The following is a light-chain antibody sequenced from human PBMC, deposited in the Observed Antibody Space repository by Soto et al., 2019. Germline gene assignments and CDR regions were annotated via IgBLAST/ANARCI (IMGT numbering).Light chain of an antibody. CDR1: QSVGSY. CDR3: QQRSNGLT. Sequence: EIVLTQSPATLSLSPVERATLSCRASQSVGSYLAWYQQKPGQAPRLLIYDASNRATGIPARFSGSGSGTDFILIISGLEPEDSAVYYCQQRSNGLTFGGGTKVDI. CDR2: DAS. V-gene: IGKV3-11*01. J-gene: IGKJ4*01.